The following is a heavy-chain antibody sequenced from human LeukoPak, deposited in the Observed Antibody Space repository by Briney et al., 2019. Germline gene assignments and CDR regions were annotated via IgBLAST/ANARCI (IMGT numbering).Heavy chain of an antibody. J-gene: IGHJ4*02. V-gene: IGHV3-30*18. Sequence: PGRSLRLSCAASGFTFSSYGMHWVRQAPGKGLEWVAVISYDGSNKYYADSVKGRFTISRDNSKNTLYLQMNSLRAEGTAVYYCAKDHSSGWYFDYWGQGTLVTVSS. CDR3: AKDHSSGWYFDY. D-gene: IGHD6-19*01. CDR2: ISYDGSNK. CDR1: GFTFSSYG.